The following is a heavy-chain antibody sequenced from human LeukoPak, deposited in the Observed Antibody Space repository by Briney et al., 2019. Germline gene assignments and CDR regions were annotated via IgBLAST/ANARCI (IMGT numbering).Heavy chain of an antibody. Sequence: PSETLSLTCTVSGGSISSYYWSWIRQPPGKGLEWIGSIYHSGSTYYTPSLKSRVTISVDTSKNQFSLKLSSVTAADTAVYYCARLAVYGYWGQGTLVTVSS. CDR2: IYHSGST. CDR1: GGSISSYY. J-gene: IGHJ4*02. CDR3: ARLAVYGY. V-gene: IGHV4-59*08. D-gene: IGHD2-8*01.